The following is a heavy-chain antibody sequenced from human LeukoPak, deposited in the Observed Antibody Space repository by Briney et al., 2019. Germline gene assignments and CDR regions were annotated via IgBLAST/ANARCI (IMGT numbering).Heavy chain of an antibody. J-gene: IGHJ3*02. V-gene: IGHV3-7*01. CDR2: INQDGSQS. CDR3: ARALRNKILTTWYDVFDM. D-gene: IGHD3-9*01. CDR1: GFTFSGYW. Sequence: GRSLRLSCAASGFTFSGYWMAWVRQAPGKGLEWVANINQDGSQSHYLDSVKGRFTISRDNTESSLYLQMNSLRAEDTAVYFCARALRNKILTTWYDVFDMWGQGTMVTVSS.